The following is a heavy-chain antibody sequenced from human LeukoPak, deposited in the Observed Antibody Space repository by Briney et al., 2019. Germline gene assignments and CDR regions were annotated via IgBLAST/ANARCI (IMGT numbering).Heavy chain of an antibody. CDR3: AELGITMIGGV. CDR2: ISSSGSTI. D-gene: IGHD3-10*02. J-gene: IGHJ6*04. CDR1: GFTVTNIY. Sequence: GGSLRLSCTASGFTVTNIYISWVRQAPGKGLEWVSYISSSGSTIYYADTVKGRFTISRDNAKNSLYLQMNSLRAEDTAVYYCAELGITMIGGVWGKGTTVTISS. V-gene: IGHV3-11*04.